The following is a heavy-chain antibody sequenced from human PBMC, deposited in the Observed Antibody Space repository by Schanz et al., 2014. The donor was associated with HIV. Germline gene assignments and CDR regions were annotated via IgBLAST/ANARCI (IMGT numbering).Heavy chain of an antibody. CDR1: GLTFSSSI. V-gene: IGHV3-30*09. Sequence: QVQLVESGGGVVQPGRSLRLSCTASGLTFSSSIMHWVRQAPGKGLEWVAGMSHDGFSKYFADSVKGRFAISREDSKNTVHLQMDSLRPEDTAVYYCAREGDSSGRAGLFDLWGQGAMVTVSS. J-gene: IGHJ3*01. D-gene: IGHD6-19*01. CDR2: MSHDGFSK. CDR3: AREGDSSGRAGLFDL.